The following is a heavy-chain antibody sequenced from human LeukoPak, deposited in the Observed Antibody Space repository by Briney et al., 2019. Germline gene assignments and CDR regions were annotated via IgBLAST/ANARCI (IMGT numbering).Heavy chain of an antibody. CDR2: INPSGSDT. CDR1: GYTLTSYY. V-gene: IGHV1-46*03. Sequence: ASVKVSCKAFGYTLTSYYMHRVRQAPGQGLEWMGMINPSGSDTSYAQKFQGRVTITRDTSTSTVYMELSSLRSEDTGVHYCARGHEGAYGTVDYWGQGTLVTVSS. CDR3: ARGHEGAYGTVDY. J-gene: IGHJ4*02. D-gene: IGHD2-21*01.